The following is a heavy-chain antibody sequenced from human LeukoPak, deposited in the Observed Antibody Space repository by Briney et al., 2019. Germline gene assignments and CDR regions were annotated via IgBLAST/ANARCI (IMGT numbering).Heavy chain of an antibody. J-gene: IGHJ4*02. V-gene: IGHV1-69*05. CDR3: ARSPGHCSGGSCSAFGY. CDR1: GCTFTSYA. D-gene: IGHD2-15*01. Sequence: GASVKVSCKASGCTFTSYAISWVRQAPGQGLEGMGRISAYIGKANYAQKFQGRVTITTDESTSTAYMELSSLRSEDTAVYYCARSPGHCSGGSCSAFGYWGQGTLVTVSS. CDR2: ISAYIGKA.